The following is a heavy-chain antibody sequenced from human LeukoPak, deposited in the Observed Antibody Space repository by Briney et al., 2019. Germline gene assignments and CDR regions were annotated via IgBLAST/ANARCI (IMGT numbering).Heavy chain of an antibody. J-gene: IGHJ4*02. V-gene: IGHV3-64D*06. CDR1: GFTFGAYF. D-gene: IGHD2-8*01. Sequence: GGALRLSCSASGFTFGAYFMHWVGQAPGKGLQYVSSISSNEYDTYYADSVKGRFTISRDNSKNTLFLQMNNLRPEDTAVYYCVKDLNGTWSFDYWGQGTLVTVSS. CDR3: VKDLNGTWSFDY. CDR2: ISSNEYDT.